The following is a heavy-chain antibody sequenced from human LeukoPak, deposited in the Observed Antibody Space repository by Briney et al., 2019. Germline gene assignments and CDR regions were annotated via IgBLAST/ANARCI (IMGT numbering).Heavy chain of an antibody. J-gene: IGHJ4*02. CDR3: AREIGPRQLHLWGSAFDY. Sequence: GASVKVSCKASGYTFTGYYMHWVRQAPGQGPEWMGWINPNSGGTNYAQKFQGRLTMTRDTSTTTVYMELSSLRSEDTAMYYCAREIGPRQLHLWGSAFDYWGQGTLVTVSS. V-gene: IGHV1-2*02. CDR1: GYTFTGYY. D-gene: IGHD5-18*01. CDR2: INPNSGGT.